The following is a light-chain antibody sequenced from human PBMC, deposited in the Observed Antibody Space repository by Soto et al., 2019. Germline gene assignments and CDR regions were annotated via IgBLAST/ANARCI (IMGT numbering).Light chain of an antibody. Sequence: VGDEGTITCRASHTIMTYLNWYQLKPGKPPRLLFYAASSLQSGVPSRFSGSGSGTDFTLTINSLQPEDFATYSCQQSYNSPQTFGQGTKV. CDR1: HTIMTY. V-gene: IGKV1-39*01. CDR3: QQSYNSPQT. CDR2: AAS. J-gene: IGKJ1*01.